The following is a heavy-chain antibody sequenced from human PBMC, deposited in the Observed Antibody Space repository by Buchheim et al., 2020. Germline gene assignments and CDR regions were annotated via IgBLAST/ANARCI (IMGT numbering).Heavy chain of an antibody. CDR3: VRDRNSNRNYYYYYMDV. V-gene: IGHV3-33*08. D-gene: IGHD4-11*01. J-gene: IGHJ6*03. CDR1: GFTFSTSW. Sequence: VQLVESGGGLVQPGGSLRLSCAASGFTFSTSWMNWVRQAPGKGLEWVAVIWYDGSKRYYGDSVKGRFTISRDNSKNTLCLQMDSLRVEDTAVYYCVRDRNSNRNYYYYYMDVWGKGTT. CDR2: IWYDGSKR.